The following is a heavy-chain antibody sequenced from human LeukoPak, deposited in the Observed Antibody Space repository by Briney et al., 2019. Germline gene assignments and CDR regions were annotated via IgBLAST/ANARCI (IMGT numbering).Heavy chain of an antibody. D-gene: IGHD3-22*01. V-gene: IGHV3-21*01. J-gene: IGHJ4*02. Sequence: GGSLRLSCAASGFSVSSIYMNWVRQAPGKGLEWVSSISSSSSYIYYADSVKGRFTVSRDNAKNSLYLQMNSLRAEDTAVYYCARHYFDSSGYYNDFWGQGPLVTVSS. CDR3: ARHYFDSSGYYNDF. CDR2: ISSSSSYI. CDR1: GFSVSSIY.